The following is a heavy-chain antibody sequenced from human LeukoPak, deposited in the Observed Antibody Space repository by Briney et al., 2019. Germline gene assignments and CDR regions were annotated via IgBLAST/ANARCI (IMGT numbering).Heavy chain of an antibody. CDR1: GGSISSSSYY. V-gene: IGHV4-39*07. CDR2: IYYSGST. J-gene: IGHJ2*01. D-gene: IGHD1-26*01. CDR3: ARSDPTTYWYFDL. Sequence: SSETLSLTCTVSGGSISSSSYYWGWIRQPPGKGLEWIGSIYYSGSTYYNPSLKSRVTISVDTSKNQFSLKLSSVTAADTAVYYCARSDPTTYWYFDLWGRGTLVTVSS.